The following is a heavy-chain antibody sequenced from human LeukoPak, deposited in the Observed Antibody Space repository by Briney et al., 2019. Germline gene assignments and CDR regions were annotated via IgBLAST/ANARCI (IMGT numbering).Heavy chain of an antibody. Sequence: PSETLSLTCAVYGGSFSGYYWSWIRQPPGKGLEWIGEINHSGSTNYNPSLKSRVTMSVDTSENQFSLKLSSVTAADTAVYYCARAQGYGDYLYFDYWGQGTLVTVSS. V-gene: IGHV4-34*01. J-gene: IGHJ4*02. CDR2: INHSGST. CDR1: GGSFSGYY. D-gene: IGHD4-17*01. CDR3: ARAQGYGDYLYFDY.